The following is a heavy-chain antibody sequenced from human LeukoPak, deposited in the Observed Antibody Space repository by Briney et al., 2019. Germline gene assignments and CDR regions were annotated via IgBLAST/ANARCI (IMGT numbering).Heavy chain of an antibody. J-gene: IGHJ3*02. Sequence: GGSLRLSCAASGFTFSSYAMSWVRQAPGKGLEWVSAISGSGGSTYYADSVKGRFTISRDNSKNTLYLQMNSLRAEDTAVYYCAKDLGTAGIRPSDAFDIWGQGTMVTVSS. V-gene: IGHV3-23*01. CDR1: GFTFSSYA. CDR2: ISGSGGST. D-gene: IGHD6-13*01. CDR3: AKDLGTAGIRPSDAFDI.